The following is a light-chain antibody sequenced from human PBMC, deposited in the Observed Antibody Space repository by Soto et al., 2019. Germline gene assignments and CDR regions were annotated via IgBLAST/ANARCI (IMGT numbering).Light chain of an antibody. J-gene: IGKJ4*01. CDR1: QSVSSY. Sequence: EIVLTQCPATLCLSPGERATLSCRASQSVSSYLAWYQQKPGQAPRLLIYDASNRATGIPARFSGSGSGTDFTLTISSLEPEDFAIYYCQQRSNWPPVTFGGGTKVEIK. V-gene: IGKV3-11*01. CDR3: QQRSNWPPVT. CDR2: DAS.